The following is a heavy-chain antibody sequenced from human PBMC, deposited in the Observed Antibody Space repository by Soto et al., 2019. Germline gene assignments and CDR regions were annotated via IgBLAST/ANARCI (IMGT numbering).Heavy chain of an antibody. CDR3: AKAPTGNIAAAGTFDFDY. D-gene: IGHD6-13*01. Sequence: GGSLRLSCAASGFTCSSYGMHCVRQAPGKGLEWVAVISYDGSNKYYADSVKGRFTISRDNSKNTLYLQMNSLRAEETAVYYSAKAPTGNIAAAGTFDFDYWGQGTLVTVSS. J-gene: IGHJ4*02. V-gene: IGHV3-30*18. CDR1: GFTCSSYG. CDR2: ISYDGSNK.